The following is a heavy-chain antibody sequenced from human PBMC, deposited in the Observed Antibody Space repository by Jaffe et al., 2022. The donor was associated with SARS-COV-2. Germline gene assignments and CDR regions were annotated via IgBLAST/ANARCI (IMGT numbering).Heavy chain of an antibody. CDR2: IYYSGTT. J-gene: IGHJ4*02. CDR1: GGSISSYY. V-gene: IGHV4-59*01. Sequence: QVQLQESGPGLVKPSETLSLTCTVSGGSISSYYWSWIRQPPGKGLEWIGYIYYSGTTNYNPSLKSRVTISVDTSKNEFSLNLSSVTAADTAVYYCARDRRGTSCYDYWGQGALVTVSS. D-gene: IGHD2-2*01. CDR3: ARDRRGTSCYDY.